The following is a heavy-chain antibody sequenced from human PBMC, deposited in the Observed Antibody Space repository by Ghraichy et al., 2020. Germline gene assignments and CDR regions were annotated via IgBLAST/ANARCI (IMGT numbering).Heavy chain of an antibody. CDR2: ISGSGSTI. CDR3: ARGGSGRVGEGDFYYGMDV. Sequence: GGSLRLSCAASGFSFSTYEMNWVRLAPGKGLEWVSYISGSGSTIHYADSVKGRFTISRDNAKNSLYLQMNSLRAEDTAVYYCARGGSGRVGEGDFYYGMDVWGQGTTVTVSS. D-gene: IGHD5-12*01. CDR1: GFSFSTYE. V-gene: IGHV3-48*03. J-gene: IGHJ6*02.